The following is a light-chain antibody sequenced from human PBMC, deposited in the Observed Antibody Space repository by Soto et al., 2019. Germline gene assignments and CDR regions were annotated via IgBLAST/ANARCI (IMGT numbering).Light chain of an antibody. CDR3: QHYNNRPLT. Sequence: EIVMTQSPATLSVSPGEGATLSCRASQSVSYNLAWYQQKPGQAPRLLIYDASTRAAGIPARFSGSGSGTEFALTISSLQSEDFAVYYCQHYNNRPLTFGGGTMVEIK. J-gene: IGKJ4*01. CDR1: QSVSYN. V-gene: IGKV3-15*01. CDR2: DAS.